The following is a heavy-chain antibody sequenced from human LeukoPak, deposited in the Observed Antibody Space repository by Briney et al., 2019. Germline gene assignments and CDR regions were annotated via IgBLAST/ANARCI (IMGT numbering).Heavy chain of an antibody. V-gene: IGHV1-2*02. Sequence: ASVKVSCKASGYTFTGYYMHWVRQAAGQGLEWMGWINPNSGGTNYAQKFQGRVTMTRDTSISTAYMELSRLRSDDTAVYYCARATVTAPSQNYYYYYMDVWGKGTTVTVSS. CDR2: INPNSGGT. D-gene: IGHD4-11*01. CDR1: GYTFTGYY. CDR3: ARATVTAPSQNYYYYYMDV. J-gene: IGHJ6*03.